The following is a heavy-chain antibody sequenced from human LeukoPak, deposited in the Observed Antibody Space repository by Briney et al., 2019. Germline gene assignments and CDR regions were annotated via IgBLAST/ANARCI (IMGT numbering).Heavy chain of an antibody. CDR2: IYYSGST. D-gene: IGHD3-22*01. Sequence: PSETLSLTCTVSGDSITSDYWTWIRQPPEKGLEWIGYIYYSGSTKYNPSLTSRLTISVDTSKNHFSLKLSSLIAADTAVYYCATLLDYDNSGDPNTLDICGQGTMVTVSS. CDR3: ATLLDYDNSGDPNTLDI. V-gene: IGHV4-59*01. J-gene: IGHJ3*02. CDR1: GDSITSDY.